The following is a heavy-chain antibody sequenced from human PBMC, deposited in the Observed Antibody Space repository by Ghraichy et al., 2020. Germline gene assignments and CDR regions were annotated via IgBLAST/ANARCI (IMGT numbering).Heavy chain of an antibody. CDR3: AREGPVKEFDY. J-gene: IGHJ4*02. V-gene: IGHV3-7*01. CDR1: GFTFSSYW. D-gene: IGHD3-10*01. CDR2: IKQDGSEK. Sequence: LSLTCAASGFTFSSYWMSWVRQAPGKGLEWVANIKQDGSEKYYVDSVKGRFTISRDNAKNSLYLQMNSLRAEDTAVYYCAREGPVKEFDYWGQGTLVTVSS.